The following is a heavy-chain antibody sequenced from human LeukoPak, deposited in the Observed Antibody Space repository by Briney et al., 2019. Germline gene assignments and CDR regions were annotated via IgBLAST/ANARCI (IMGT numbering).Heavy chain of an antibody. CDR1: GGSVSGYY. CDR2: IYHSGFT. Sequence: SETLSLTCTVSGGSVSGYYWSWLRQSPGKGLEWIGYIYHSGFTDYNPSLRSRLSISVGTSRNQFSLKLTSATAADTAIYYCARDQRCSRYDGGCDQWYFDLWGRGTLVTVSS. CDR3: ARDQRCSRYDGGCDQWYFDL. V-gene: IGHV4-59*02. J-gene: IGHJ2*01. D-gene: IGHD5-12*01.